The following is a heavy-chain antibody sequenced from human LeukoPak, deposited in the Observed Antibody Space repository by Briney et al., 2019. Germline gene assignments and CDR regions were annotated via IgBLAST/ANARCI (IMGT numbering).Heavy chain of an antibody. Sequence: PSETLSPTCTVSGGSISSGDYYWSWIRQPPGKGLEWIGYIYYSGSTYYNPSLKSRVTISVDTSKNQFSLKLSSVTAADTAVYYCARSQDILTGGYNWFDPWGQGTLVTVSS. CDR1: GGSISSGDYY. CDR3: ARSQDILTGGYNWFDP. V-gene: IGHV4-30-4*01. CDR2: IYYSGST. D-gene: IGHD3-9*01. J-gene: IGHJ5*02.